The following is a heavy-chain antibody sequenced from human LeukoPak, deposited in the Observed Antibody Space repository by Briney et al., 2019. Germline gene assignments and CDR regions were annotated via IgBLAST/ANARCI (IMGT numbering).Heavy chain of an antibody. J-gene: IGHJ4*02. V-gene: IGHV3-9*01. D-gene: IGHD3-22*01. CDR3: AKGLDYYDSSGPPDY. Sequence: GGSLRPSCAASGFTFDDFAMHWVRQAPGKGLEWVSGISWNTGTINYVDSVKGRFTISRDNVKNSLYLQMNSLRAEDTAVYYCAKGLDYYDSSGPPDYWGQGTLVTVSS. CDR1: GFTFDDFA. CDR2: ISWNTGTI.